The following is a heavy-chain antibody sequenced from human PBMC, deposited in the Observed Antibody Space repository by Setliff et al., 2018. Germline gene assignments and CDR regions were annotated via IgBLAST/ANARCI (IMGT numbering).Heavy chain of an antibody. Sequence: PSETLSLTCAVYGGSFSDYYWSWIRQPPGKGLEWIGEINHSGGTNYNPSLKSRVTISLDTSKNQFSLTVTSVTAADTAVYYCARGGSYRPYAFDIWGQGTMVTVSS. V-gene: IGHV4-34*01. CDR3: ARGGSYRPYAFDI. D-gene: IGHD1-26*01. J-gene: IGHJ3*02. CDR1: GGSFSDYY. CDR2: INHSGGT.